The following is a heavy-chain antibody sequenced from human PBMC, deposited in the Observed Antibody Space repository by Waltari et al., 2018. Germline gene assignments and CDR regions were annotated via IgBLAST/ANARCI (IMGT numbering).Heavy chain of an antibody. CDR1: GFTFSSYA. D-gene: IGHD6-19*01. J-gene: IGHJ6*02. CDR2: IYSGGST. V-gene: IGHV3-66*02. Sequence: EVLLLESGGGLVQPGGSLRLSCAASGFTFSSYAMSWVRQAPGKGLEWVSVIYSGGSTYYADSVKGRFTISRDNSKNTLYLQMNSLRAEDTAVYYCARDGLAVAGNSAYYYYGMDVWGQGTTVTVSS. CDR3: ARDGLAVAGNSAYYYYGMDV.